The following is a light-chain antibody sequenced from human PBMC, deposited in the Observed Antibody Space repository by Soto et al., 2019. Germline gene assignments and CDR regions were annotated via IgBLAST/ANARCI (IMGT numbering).Light chain of an antibody. J-gene: IGLJ2*01. V-gene: IGLV2-11*01. CDR1: SSDVGGYNY. CDR2: DVS. CDR3: CSYAGSYTLV. Sequence: QSALTQPRSVSGSPGQSVTISCTGTSSDVGGYNYVSWYQQHPGKAPKLMIYDVSKRPSGVPDRFSGSKSANTASLTISGLQAEDEAVYYCCSYAGSYTLVFGGGTKLTVL.